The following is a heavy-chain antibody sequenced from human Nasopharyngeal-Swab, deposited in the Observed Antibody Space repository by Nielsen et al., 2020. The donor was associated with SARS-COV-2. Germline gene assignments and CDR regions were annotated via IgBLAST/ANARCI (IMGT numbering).Heavy chain of an antibody. V-gene: IGHV3-9*01. CDR3: VKARRTDTYGYECFDS. Sequence: SLKISCAASGFTFENYAMHWVRQPPGKGLEWVSGITWNSGNKGYAESVQGRFTISRDNAKNSLYLQMNSLRAEDTALYYCVKARRTDTYGYECFDSWGQGTLVTVSS. CDR1: GFTFENYA. D-gene: IGHD5-18*01. J-gene: IGHJ4*02. CDR2: ITWNSGNK.